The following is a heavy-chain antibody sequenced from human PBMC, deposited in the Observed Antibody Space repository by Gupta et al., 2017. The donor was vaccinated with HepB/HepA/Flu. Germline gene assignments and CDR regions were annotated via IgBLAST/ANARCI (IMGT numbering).Heavy chain of an antibody. V-gene: IGHV3-74*01. CDR3: GRDDLSGGWADLDY. J-gene: IGHJ4*02. Sequence: EVQLVESGGDLVHPGGSLSRSCAASGFSFSRYHMRWVRQAPGKGLEWVSHINCDNSNPSYPDSVKRRFSIAKEITKSTLYLQMYIPGAEDAAVYCGGRDDLSGGWADLDYWGQGTLVTVSS. CDR2: INCDNSNP. CDR1: GFSFSRYH. D-gene: IGHD2-15*01.